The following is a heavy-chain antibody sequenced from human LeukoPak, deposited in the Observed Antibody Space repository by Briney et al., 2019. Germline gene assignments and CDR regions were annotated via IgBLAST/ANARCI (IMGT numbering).Heavy chain of an antibody. CDR3: AKETATGHFDY. D-gene: IGHD6-13*01. CDR2: ISWNSGSI. J-gene: IGHJ4*02. CDR1: GFTFGDYA. Sequence: GGSLRLSCVASGFTFGDYAMHWVRLVPGKGLEWVSGISWNSGSIGYADSVKGRFTISRDNAKNSLYPQMNSLRAEDMALYYCAKETATGHFDYWGQGTLVTVSS. V-gene: IGHV3-9*03.